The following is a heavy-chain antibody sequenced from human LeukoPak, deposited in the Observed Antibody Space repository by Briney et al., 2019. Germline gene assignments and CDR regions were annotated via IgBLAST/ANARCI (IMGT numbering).Heavy chain of an antibody. CDR3: ARAQTDTARTFDY. CDR1: GYTFTGYY. D-gene: IGHD5-18*01. CDR2: INPSGGST. V-gene: IGHV1-46*01. Sequence: GASVKVSRKASGYTFTGYYMHWVRQAPGQGLEWMGIINPSGGSTSYAQKFQGRVTMTRDTSTSTVYMELSSLRSEDTAVYYCARAQTDTARTFDYWGQGTLVTVSS. J-gene: IGHJ4*02.